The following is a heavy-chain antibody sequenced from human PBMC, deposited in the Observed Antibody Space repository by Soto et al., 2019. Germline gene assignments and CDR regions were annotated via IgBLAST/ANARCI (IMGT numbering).Heavy chain of an antibody. Sequence: GGSLRLSCAASGLSVSSNDMSWVRQAPGKGLECVSIIYSADNTFYVDSVKGRFIISRDNSKNTVYLQMNSLRADDTAVYYCARGSLYWGQGTLVTVSS. CDR2: IYSADNT. J-gene: IGHJ4*01. V-gene: IGHV3-66*01. CDR1: GLSVSSND. CDR3: ARGSLY.